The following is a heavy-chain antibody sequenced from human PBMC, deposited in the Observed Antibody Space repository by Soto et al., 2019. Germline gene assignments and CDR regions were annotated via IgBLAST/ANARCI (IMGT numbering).Heavy chain of an antibody. D-gene: IGHD3-3*01. J-gene: IGHJ6*02. V-gene: IGHV4-39*01. CDR2: IYYSGST. CDR1: GGSISSSSYY. Sequence: SETLSLTCTVSGGSISSSSYYWGWIRQPPGKGLEWIGSIYYSGSTYYNPSLKSRVTISVDTSKNQFSLKLSSVTAADTAVYYCARHNYDFWSGYYRANYGMDVWGQGTTVTVSS. CDR3: ARHNYDFWSGYYRANYGMDV.